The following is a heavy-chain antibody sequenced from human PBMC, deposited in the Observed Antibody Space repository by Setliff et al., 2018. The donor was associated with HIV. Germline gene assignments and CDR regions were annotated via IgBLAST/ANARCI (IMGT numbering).Heavy chain of an antibody. Sequence: PSETLSLTCTVSGGSISSGGPGYYWGWVRQPPGGGLEWIGSVYYSGSTYYNPSVKSRVTISVDTFNNQFSLRLRSVTAADTAVYYCSSAIVAVTAIDHYYYGMDVWGQGTTVTVSS. CDR3: SSAIVAVTAIDHYYYGMDV. CDR1: GGSISSGGPGYY. CDR2: VYYSGST. D-gene: IGHD2-21*02. J-gene: IGHJ6*02. V-gene: IGHV4-39*07.